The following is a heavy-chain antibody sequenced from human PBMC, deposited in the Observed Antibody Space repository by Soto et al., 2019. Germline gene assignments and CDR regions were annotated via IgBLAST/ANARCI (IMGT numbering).Heavy chain of an antibody. CDR3: SRVGPSAKSPDY. Sequence: GGSLRLSCAVSAVPEFSFSDQYMDWVPQAPGKGLEWVGCTRSRVNSFSTAYAASVQGRFTISRDDSTNTVYLQMNSLKTEDTAVYYCSRVGPSAKSPDYWGQGNLVTVSS. D-gene: IGHD2-15*01. V-gene: IGHV3-72*01. CDR1: AVPEFSFSDQY. CDR2: TRSRVNSFST. J-gene: IGHJ4*02.